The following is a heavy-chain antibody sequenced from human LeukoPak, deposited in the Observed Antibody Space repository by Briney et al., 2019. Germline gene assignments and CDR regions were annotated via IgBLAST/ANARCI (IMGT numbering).Heavy chain of an antibody. CDR1: GFTFNSYS. D-gene: IGHD1-26*01. CDR3: AKVQSDIVGAVFFAFDV. CDR2: ILGSGTEM. J-gene: IGHJ3*01. V-gene: IGHV3-21*06. Sequence: PGGSLRLSCRVSGFTFNSYSMNWVRQAPGKGLEWVASILGSGTEMFYADSLKGRFTISRDNSENSLFLQMNSLRAEDTAVYYCAKVQSDIVGAVFFAFDVWGQGTLVTVSS.